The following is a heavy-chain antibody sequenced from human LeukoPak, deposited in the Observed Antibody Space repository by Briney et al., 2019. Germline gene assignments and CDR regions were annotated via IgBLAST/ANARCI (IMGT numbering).Heavy chain of an antibody. J-gene: IGHJ4*02. Sequence: SETLSLTCIVSGGSISNYWTWLRQPAGKGLEWIGRIYSSGSTNYNPSLKSRVTMSVDTSKNQFSLNLSSVTAADTAVYYCARVSSGGRYDYWGRGTLVTVSS. CDR1: GGSISNY. CDR3: ARVSSGGRYDY. V-gene: IGHV4-4*07. CDR2: IYSSGST. D-gene: IGHD6-25*01.